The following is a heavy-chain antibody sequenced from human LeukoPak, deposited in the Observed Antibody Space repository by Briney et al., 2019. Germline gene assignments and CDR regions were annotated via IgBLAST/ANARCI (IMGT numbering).Heavy chain of an antibody. CDR2: INHSGST. D-gene: IGHD5-12*01. J-gene: IGHJ4*02. Sequence: SETLSLPCAVYGVSFSGYYWSWIRQPPGRGLEWIGEINHSGSTNYNPSLKSRVTISVDTSKNQFSLKLSSVTAADTAVYYCASIVATIRGGDYWGQGTLVTVSS. V-gene: IGHV4-34*01. CDR3: ASIVATIRGGDY. CDR1: GVSFSGYY.